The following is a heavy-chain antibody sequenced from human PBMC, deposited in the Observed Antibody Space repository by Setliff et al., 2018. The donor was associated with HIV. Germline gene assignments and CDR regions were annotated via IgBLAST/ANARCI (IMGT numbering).Heavy chain of an antibody. V-gene: IGHV3-21*04. Sequence: GGSLRLSCAASGFVFSNYAMNWVRQAPGKGLEWVASITTSSGYFSYSDSVKGRFTISRDNSKSSLYLRMSSLRSDDTATYYCAREGGYCAGGSCLSLDYWGQGTLVTVSS. CDR2: ITTSSGYF. D-gene: IGHD2-15*01. J-gene: IGHJ4*02. CDR3: AREGGYCAGGSCLSLDY. CDR1: GFVFSNYA.